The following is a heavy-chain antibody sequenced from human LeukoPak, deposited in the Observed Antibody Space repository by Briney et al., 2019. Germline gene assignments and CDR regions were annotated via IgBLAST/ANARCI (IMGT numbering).Heavy chain of an antibody. Sequence: GGSLRLSCAASGFTVSSNYMSWVRQAPGKGLEWVSVIYSGGSTYYADSVKGRFTISRDNSKNMLYLQMNSLRAEDTAVYYCARDIEGYFDYWGQGTLVTVSS. J-gene: IGHJ4*02. V-gene: IGHV3-66*01. CDR1: GFTVSSNY. CDR3: ARDIEGYFDY. D-gene: IGHD3-16*02. CDR2: IYSGGST.